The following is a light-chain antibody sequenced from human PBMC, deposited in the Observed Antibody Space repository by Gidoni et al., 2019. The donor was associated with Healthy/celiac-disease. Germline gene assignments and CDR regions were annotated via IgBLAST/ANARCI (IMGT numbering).Light chain of an antibody. Sequence: DIGMTQSPDSLAVSPGERATINCKSSQSVLYSSNNKNYLAWYQQKPGQPPKLLIYWASTRESGVPDRFSGSGSGTDFTLTISSLQAEDVAVYYCQQYYSTPPITFGQGTRLEIK. CDR1: QSVLYSSNNKNY. CDR2: WAS. CDR3: QQYYSTPPIT. V-gene: IGKV4-1*01. J-gene: IGKJ5*01.